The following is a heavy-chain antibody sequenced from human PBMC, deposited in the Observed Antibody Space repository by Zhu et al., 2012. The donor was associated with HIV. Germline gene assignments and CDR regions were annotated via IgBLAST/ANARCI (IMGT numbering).Heavy chain of an antibody. CDR1: GGSISSYY. J-gene: IGHJ4*02. V-gene: IGHV4-4*09. D-gene: IGHD3-16*01. CDR3: ARGSYGLDY. CDR2: IYTSGST. Sequence: QVQLQESGPGLVKPSETLSLTCTVSGGSISSYYWSWIWQPPGKGLEWIGYIYTSGSTSYNPSLESRVTISVDTSKNQFSLRLSSVTAADTAVYYCARGSYGLDYVGPGNPGHRLL.